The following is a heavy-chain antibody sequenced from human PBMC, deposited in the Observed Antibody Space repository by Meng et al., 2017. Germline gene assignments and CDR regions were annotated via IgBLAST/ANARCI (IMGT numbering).Heavy chain of an antibody. J-gene: IGHJ4*02. V-gene: IGHV3-23*01. CDR2: ISGSGGST. Sequence: LSLTCAASGFTFSSYAMSWVRQAPGKGLEWVSAISGSGGSTYYADSVKGRFTISRDNSKNTLYLQMNSLRAEDTAVYYCAKDGGLAPFDYWGQGTLVTVSS. CDR3: AKDGGLAPFDY. D-gene: IGHD3/OR15-3a*01. CDR1: GFTFSSYA.